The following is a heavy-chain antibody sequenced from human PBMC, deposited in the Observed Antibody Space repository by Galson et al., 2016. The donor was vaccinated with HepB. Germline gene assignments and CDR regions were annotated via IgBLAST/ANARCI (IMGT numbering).Heavy chain of an antibody. J-gene: IGHJ3*02. CDR2: IKTKIAGGTA. CDR1: GFTFSNAW. Sequence: SLRLSCAASGFTFSNAWMNWVRQAPGKGLEWVGRIKTKIAGGTADYAAPVEGRFTISRDDSKNTLYLQMNSLRTEDTAVYYCTTMLFRQHQLLLDFDMWGQGTMVTVSS. D-gene: IGHD2-2*01. V-gene: IGHV3-15*07. CDR3: TTMLFRQHQLLLDFDM.